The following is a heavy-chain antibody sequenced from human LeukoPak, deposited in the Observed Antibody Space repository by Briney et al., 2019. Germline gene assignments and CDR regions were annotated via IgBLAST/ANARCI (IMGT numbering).Heavy chain of an antibody. CDR3: AKGARGDTVTSIVGLNWFDP. Sequence: GGSLRLSCVTSGFSFSSYWMHWVRQGPGKGLVWVAHIRKEGIGASYADSVKGRFTISRENAKNTVSLQMNSLRADDTAVYYCAKGARGDTVTSIVGLNWFDPWGQGTLVTVSS. CDR1: GFSFSSYW. D-gene: IGHD4-17*01. J-gene: IGHJ5*02. CDR2: IRKEGIGA. V-gene: IGHV3-74*01.